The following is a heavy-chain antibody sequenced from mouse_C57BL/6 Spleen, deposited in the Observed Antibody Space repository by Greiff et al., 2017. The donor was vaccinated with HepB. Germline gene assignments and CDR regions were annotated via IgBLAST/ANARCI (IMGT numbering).Heavy chain of an antibody. J-gene: IGHJ2*01. V-gene: IGHV1-59*01. D-gene: IGHD1-1*01. CDR2: IDPSDSYT. Sequence: QVQLQQPGAELVRPGTSVKLSCKASGYTFTSYWMHWVKQRPGQGLEWIGVIDPSDSYTNYNQKFKGKATLTVDTSSSTAYMQLSSLTSEDSAVYYCARPTVVATGYFDYWGQGTTLTVSS. CDR1: GYTFTSYW. CDR3: ARPTVVATGYFDY.